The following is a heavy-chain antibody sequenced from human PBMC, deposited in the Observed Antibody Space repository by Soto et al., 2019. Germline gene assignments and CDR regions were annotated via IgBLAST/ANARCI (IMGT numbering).Heavy chain of an antibody. V-gene: IGHV4-31*03. CDR1: GGSISSGGYY. Sequence: SETLSLTCTVSGGSISSGGYYWSWIRQHPGKGLEWIGYIYYSGSTYYNPSLKSRVTISVDTSKNQFSLKLSSVTAADTAVYYCARGVFTTTYYFDYWGQGTLVTVSS. D-gene: IGHD3-22*01. J-gene: IGHJ4*02. CDR3: ARGVFTTTYYFDY. CDR2: IYYSGST.